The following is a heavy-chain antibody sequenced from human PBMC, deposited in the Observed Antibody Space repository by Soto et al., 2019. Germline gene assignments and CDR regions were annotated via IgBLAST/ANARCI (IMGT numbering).Heavy chain of an antibody. CDR1: GYTFTTFW. D-gene: IGHD2-2*01. J-gene: IGHJ5*02. CDR2: IDPGDTYA. V-gene: IGHV5-10-1*01. CDR3: ARIYCTTTTHDSWFAL. Sequence: PGEALKSSCTGFGYTFTTFWISWVRQMPGKGLEWMGRIDPGDTYATYSPAFQGHVTISADKATSTAYLQWSSLKASDTAMYFCARIYCTTTTHDSWFALWGQGTLVTVSS.